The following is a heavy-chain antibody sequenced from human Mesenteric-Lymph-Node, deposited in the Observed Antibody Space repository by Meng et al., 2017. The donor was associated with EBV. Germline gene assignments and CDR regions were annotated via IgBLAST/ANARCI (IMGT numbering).Heavy chain of an antibody. CDR3: ARDPKGTTLDY. CDR1: GFTFSDYY. D-gene: IGHD2-2*01. V-gene: IGHV3-11*01. CDR2: ISSSGSTI. J-gene: IGHJ4*02. Sequence: QVQRGGSGGGLVKPGGSLRLSCEASGFTFSDYYMSWIRQAPGKGLEGVSYISSSGSTIYYADSVKGRFTISRDNAKNSLYLQMNSLRAEDTAVYFCARDPKGTTLDYWGQGTLVTVSS.